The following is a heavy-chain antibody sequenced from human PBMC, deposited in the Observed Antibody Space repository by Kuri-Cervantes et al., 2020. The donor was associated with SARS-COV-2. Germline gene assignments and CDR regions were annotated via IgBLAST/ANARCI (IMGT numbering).Heavy chain of an antibody. D-gene: IGHD1-26*01. CDR3: ATTGLRESYSQFDI. J-gene: IGHJ3*02. CDR2: FDPEDGET. V-gene: IGHV1-24*01. CDR1: GYTLTELS. Sequence: ASVKVSCKVSGYTLTELSMHWVRQAPGKGLEWMGGFDPEDGETIYAQKFQGRVTMTEDTSTDTAYMELSSLRSEDTAVYYCATTGLRESYSQFDIWGQGTMVTVSS.